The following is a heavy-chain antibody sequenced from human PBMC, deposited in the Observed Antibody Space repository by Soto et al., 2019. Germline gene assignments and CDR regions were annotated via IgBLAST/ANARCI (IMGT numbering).Heavy chain of an antibody. CDR2: ISAFNGQT. Sequence: QVQLVQSGDEVKKPGASVKVSCRASGYTFTSYGVSWVRQAPGQGREWMGWISAFNGQTNYIQKVQGRVTLTTEASTSNAYMELRSLRSDDTAVYYCARGGDYYYGLDFWGQGTTVTVSS. CDR1: GYTFTSYG. V-gene: IGHV1-18*01. CDR3: ARGGDYYYGLDF. J-gene: IGHJ6*02. D-gene: IGHD3-16*01.